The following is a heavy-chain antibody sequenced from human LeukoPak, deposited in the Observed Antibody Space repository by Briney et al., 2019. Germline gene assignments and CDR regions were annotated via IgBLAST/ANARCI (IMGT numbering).Heavy chain of an antibody. CDR1: GFTFSSYA. CDR3: AKEGADYYDSSGYYPASYYYYGMDV. V-gene: IGHV3-23*01. D-gene: IGHD3-22*01. CDR2: ISGSGGST. Sequence: GGSLRLSCAASGFTFSSYAMSWVRQAPGKGLEWVSAISGSGGSTYYADSVKGRFTISRDNSKNTLYLQMNGLRAEDTAVYYCAKEGADYYDSSGYYPASYYYYGMDVWGQGTTVTVSS. J-gene: IGHJ6*02.